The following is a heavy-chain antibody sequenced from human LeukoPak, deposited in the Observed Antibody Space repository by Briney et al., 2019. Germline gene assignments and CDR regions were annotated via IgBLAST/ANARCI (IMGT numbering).Heavy chain of an antibody. J-gene: IGHJ4*02. CDR1: GFSISSYY. V-gene: IGHV4-59*01. CDR3: ARGDGSGSYYFFDY. D-gene: IGHD3-10*01. CDR2: IYYSGST. Sequence: PSETLSLTCTVPGFSISSYYWSWIRQPPGKGLEWIGYIYYSGSTNYNPSLKSRVTISVDTSKNQFSLKLSSVTAAATAVYYCARGDGSGSYYFFDYWGQGTLVTVSS.